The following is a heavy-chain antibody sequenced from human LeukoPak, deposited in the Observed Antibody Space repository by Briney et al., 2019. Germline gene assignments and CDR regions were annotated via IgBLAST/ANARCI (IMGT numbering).Heavy chain of an antibody. CDR2: IWPDDSDT. CDR3: ARLADTTC. J-gene: IGHJ4*02. V-gene: IGHV5-51*01. Sequence: GESLKISCKGSGYAFTNYWVAWVRQMPGKGLEWVGSIWPDDSDTRYSPSFRDQVTFSADNSISTAFLQWSSLKASDTAIYFCARLADTTCWGQGTLVTVSS. CDR1: GYAFTNYW. D-gene: IGHD2-2*01.